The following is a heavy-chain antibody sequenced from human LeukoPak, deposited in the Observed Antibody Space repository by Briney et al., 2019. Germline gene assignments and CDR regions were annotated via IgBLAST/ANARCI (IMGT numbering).Heavy chain of an antibody. V-gene: IGHV4-59*01. CDR1: GGSISSYY. J-gene: IGHJ5*02. CDR3: ARFSMVRGRFGWFDP. CDR2: ICYSGST. D-gene: IGHD3-10*01. Sequence: SETLSLTCTVSGGSISSYYWSWIRQPPGKGLEWIGYICYSGSTNYNPSLKSRVTISVDTSKNQFSLKLSSVTAADTAVYYCARFSMVRGRFGWFDPWGQGTLVTVSS.